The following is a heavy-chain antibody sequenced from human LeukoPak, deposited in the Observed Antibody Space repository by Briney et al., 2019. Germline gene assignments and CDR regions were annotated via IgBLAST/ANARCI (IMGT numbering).Heavy chain of an antibody. V-gene: IGHV1-2*02. CDR1: GYTFTDYY. J-gene: IGHJ4*02. D-gene: IGHD4-17*01. CDR2: INPHSGGT. Sequence: ASVKVSCKASGYTFTDYYMHWVRQAPGQGLEWMGWINPHSGGTDHAQKFQGRVTMTRDTSISTAYMELSRLRSDDTAVYYCARELIYTVTTTGLLDYWGQGTLVTVSS. CDR3: ARELIYTVTTTGLLDY.